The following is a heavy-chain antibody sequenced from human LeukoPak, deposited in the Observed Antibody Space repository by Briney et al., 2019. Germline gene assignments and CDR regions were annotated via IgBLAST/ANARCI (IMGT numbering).Heavy chain of an antibody. CDR3: AKGNYSGSYYYFDY. D-gene: IGHD1-26*01. V-gene: IGHV3-9*01. CDR2: ISWNSGSI. CDR1: GFTFDDYA. Sequence: GRSLRLSCAASGFTFDDYAMHWVRQAPGKGLEWVSGISWNSGSIGYADSVKGRFTISRDNAKNSLYLQMNSLRAEDTALYYCAKGNYSGSYYYFDYWGQGTLSPSPQ. J-gene: IGHJ4*02.